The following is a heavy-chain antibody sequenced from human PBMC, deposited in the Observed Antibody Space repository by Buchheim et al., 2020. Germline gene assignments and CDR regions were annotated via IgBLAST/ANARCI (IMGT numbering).Heavy chain of an antibody. J-gene: IGHJ4*02. CDR3: ARDPRYCSGGSCYPDY. D-gene: IGHD2-15*01. CDR1: GFTFSSYE. CDR2: ISSSGSTI. Sequence: EVQLVESGGGLVQPGGSLRLSCGASGFTFSSYEMNWVRQAPGKGLEWVSYISSSGSTIYYADSVKGRFTISSDNAKNSLYLQMNSLRAEDTAVYYCARDPRYCSGGSCYPDYWGQGTL. V-gene: IGHV3-48*03.